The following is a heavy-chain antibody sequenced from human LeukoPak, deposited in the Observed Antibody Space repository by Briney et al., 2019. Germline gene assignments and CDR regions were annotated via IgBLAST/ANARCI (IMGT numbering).Heavy chain of an antibody. J-gene: IGHJ4*02. CDR2: ISYDGSYK. CDR3: VTWNDGGGNS. Sequence: GGSLRLSCAASGFTFSTYAMHWVRQAPGKGLEWVAVISYDGSYKYYADSVKGRFSISRDNSKNTVFLQMRTLRPEDTAVYYCVTWNDGGGNSWGQGTLVTISS. V-gene: IGHV3-30*03. D-gene: IGHD1-1*01. CDR1: GFTFSTYA.